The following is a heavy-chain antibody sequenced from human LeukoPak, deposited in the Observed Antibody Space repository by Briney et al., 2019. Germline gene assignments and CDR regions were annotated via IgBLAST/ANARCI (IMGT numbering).Heavy chain of an antibody. CDR1: GYTFTGYY. CDR2: INPNSGGT. D-gene: IGHD6-13*01. CDR3: ARAHDVIAADGALTRDY. J-gene: IGHJ4*02. V-gene: IGHV1-2*02. Sequence: GASVKVSCKASGYTFTGYYMRWVRQAPGQGLEWMGWINPNSGGTNYAQKFQGRVTMTRDTSISTAYMELSRLRSDDTAVYYCARAHDVIAADGALTRDYWGQGTLVTVSS.